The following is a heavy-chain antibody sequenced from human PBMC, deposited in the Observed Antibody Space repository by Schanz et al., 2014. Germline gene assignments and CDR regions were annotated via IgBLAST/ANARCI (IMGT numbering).Heavy chain of an antibody. V-gene: IGHV3-23*01. D-gene: IGHD3-9*01. CDR1: GFSLDIFA. J-gene: IGHJ5*02. CDR2: LSEGGGGT. Sequence: EVHLLESGGGLVEPGGSLRLSCATSGFSLDIFAVSWVRQAPGKGLEWVSALSEGGGGTHYADPVRGRFTISSDSSKNTLYLQMSSLRADDTAVYYCAKAADWPVTRFDPWGQGTLVTVSS. CDR3: AKAADWPVTRFDP.